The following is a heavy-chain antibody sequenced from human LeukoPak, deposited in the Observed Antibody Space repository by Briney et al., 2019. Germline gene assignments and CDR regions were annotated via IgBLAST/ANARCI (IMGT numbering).Heavy chain of an antibody. Sequence: GGSLRLSCAASGFTFSSYGMHWVRQAPGKGLEWVAFIRYDGSNKYYADSVKGRFTISRDNSKNTLYLQMNSLRAEDTAVYHCLVVPAAWSMDAFDIWGQGTMVTVFS. D-gene: IGHD2-2*01. CDR2: IRYDGSNK. V-gene: IGHV3-30*02. CDR1: GFTFSSYG. J-gene: IGHJ3*02. CDR3: LVVPAAWSMDAFDI.